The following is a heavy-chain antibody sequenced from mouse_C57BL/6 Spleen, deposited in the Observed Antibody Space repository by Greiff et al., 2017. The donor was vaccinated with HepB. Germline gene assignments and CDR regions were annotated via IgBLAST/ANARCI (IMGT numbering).Heavy chain of an antibody. CDR3: ARGDYYGSSPYYFDY. CDR2: IDPSDSET. V-gene: IGHV1-52*01. CDR1: GYTFTSYW. D-gene: IGHD1-1*01. Sequence: VQLQQPGAELVRPGSSVKLSCKASGYTFTSYWMHWVKQRPIQGLEWIGNIDPSDSETHYNQKFKDKATLTVDKSSSTAYMQLSSLTSEDSAVYYCARGDYYGSSPYYFDYWGQVTTLTVSS. J-gene: IGHJ2*01.